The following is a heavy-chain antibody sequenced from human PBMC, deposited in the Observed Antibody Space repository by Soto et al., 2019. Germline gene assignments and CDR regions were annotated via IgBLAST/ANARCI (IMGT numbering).Heavy chain of an antibody. D-gene: IGHD3-16*02. CDR2: IKKDGSEK. CDR3: VRGLVTFGGGIVVAFAL. V-gene: IGHV3-7*03. CDR1: GFTFSSYW. Sequence: GPLRLSCEASGFTFSSYWMSCVRQGPGKGLEWVANIKKDGSEKFYVDSGMRRFAISRDNAKSSLYLQMDSLRADETAVYDCVRGLVTFGGGIVVAFALWGLGNLVTV. J-gene: IGHJ1*01.